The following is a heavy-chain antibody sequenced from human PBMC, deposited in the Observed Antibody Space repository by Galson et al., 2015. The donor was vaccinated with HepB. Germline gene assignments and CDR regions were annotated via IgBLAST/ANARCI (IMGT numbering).Heavy chain of an antibody. V-gene: IGHV3-74*01. CDR3: AREMNSGAYYPFDY. J-gene: IGHJ4*02. CDR1: GFTVGSHW. CDR2: LNIDGGST. D-gene: IGHD1-26*01. Sequence: SLRLSCAASGFTVGSHWMHWVRQAPGKGLVWVSRLNIDGGSTSYADSVKGRFTISRDNAKNTLFLQMNSLRAEDTAVYYCAREMNSGAYYPFDYWGQGALVIVSS.